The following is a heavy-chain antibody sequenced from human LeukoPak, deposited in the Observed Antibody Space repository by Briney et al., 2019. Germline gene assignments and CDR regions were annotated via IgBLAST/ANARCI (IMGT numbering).Heavy chain of an antibody. D-gene: IGHD3-22*01. J-gene: IGHJ3*01. CDR2: TFYTGRT. CDR3: ARLLDYDSSGDPDIFDV. Sequence: PSETLSLTCTVSGGSMNSHYWSWIRQPPGKGLEWIGFTFYTGRTRYNPSLRSRVIILADTSKNDFSLKLASVTAADTAVYYCARLLDYDSSGDPDIFDVWGQGIMVTVSS. CDR1: GGSMNSHY. V-gene: IGHV4-59*11.